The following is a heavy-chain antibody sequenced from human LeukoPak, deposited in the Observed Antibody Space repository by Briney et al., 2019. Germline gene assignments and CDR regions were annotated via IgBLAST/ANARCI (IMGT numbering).Heavy chain of an antibody. D-gene: IGHD5-12*01. J-gene: IGHJ4*02. V-gene: IGHV3-23*01. Sequence: GGSLRLSCAASGFTFSSYAMSWVRQAPGKGLEWVSAISGSGGSTYYADSVKGRFTISRDNSKNTLYLQMNSLRAEDTAVYYCAKDRRTWLQLLRLKLMGYYFDYWGQGTLVTVSS. CDR2: ISGSGGST. CDR3: AKDRRTWLQLLRLKLMGYYFDY. CDR1: GFTFSSYA.